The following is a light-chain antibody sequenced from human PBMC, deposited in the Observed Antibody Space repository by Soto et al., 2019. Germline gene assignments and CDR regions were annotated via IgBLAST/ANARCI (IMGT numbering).Light chain of an antibody. J-gene: IGLJ3*02. CDR2: EVS. CDR3: SSYISSSILV. Sequence: QSALTQPASVSGSPGQSITISCTGTSSDVGGYNYVSWYQQHPGKAPKVMIYEVSNRPSGVSNRFSGSKSVNTASLTISGLQAEDEDDYYCSSYISSSILVFGGGTKVTVL. V-gene: IGLV2-14*01. CDR1: SSDVGGYNY.